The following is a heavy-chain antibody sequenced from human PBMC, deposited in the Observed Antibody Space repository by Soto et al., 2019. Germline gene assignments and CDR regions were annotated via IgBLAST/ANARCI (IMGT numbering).Heavy chain of an antibody. CDR1: GGSISSGGYY. Sequence: SETLSLTCTVSGGSISSGGYYWSWIRQHPGKGLEWIGYIYYSGSTYYNPSLKSRVTISVDNSKNTVYLQMNSLRAEDTALYYCAKAKTPPNAFDIWGQGTMVTVSS. J-gene: IGHJ3*02. D-gene: IGHD2-15*01. CDR2: IYYSGST. CDR3: AKAKTPPNAFDI. V-gene: IGHV4-31*03.